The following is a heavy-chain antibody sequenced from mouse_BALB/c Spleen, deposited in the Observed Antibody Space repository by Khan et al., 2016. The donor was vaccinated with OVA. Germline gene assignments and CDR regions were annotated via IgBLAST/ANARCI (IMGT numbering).Heavy chain of an antibody. D-gene: IGHD1-1*01. CDR1: GYSIASDYA. CDR3: ARVYGGDFDY. V-gene: IGHV3-2*02. J-gene: IGHJ2*01. Sequence: EVKLEVSGPGLVKPSQSLSLTCTVTGYSIASDYAWNWIRQFPGTKLEWMGFISYSGNTNYNPSLKSRISITRDTSKNQFFLQLNSVTSEDTATYYCARVYGGDFDYWGQGTTLTVSS. CDR2: ISYSGNT.